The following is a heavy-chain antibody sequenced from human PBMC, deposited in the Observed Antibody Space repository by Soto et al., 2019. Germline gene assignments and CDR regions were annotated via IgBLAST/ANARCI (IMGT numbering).Heavy chain of an antibody. V-gene: IGHV3-23*01. D-gene: IGHD2-15*01. CDR2: ISGSGGST. Sequence: GGSLRLSCAASGFTFSSYAMSWVRQAPGKGLEWVSAISGSGGSTYYADSVKGRFTISRDNSKNTLYQQMNSLRAEDTAVYYCAKSARYCSGGSCYCPNDYWGQGTLVTVSS. CDR3: AKSARYCSGGSCYCPNDY. J-gene: IGHJ4*02. CDR1: GFTFSSYA.